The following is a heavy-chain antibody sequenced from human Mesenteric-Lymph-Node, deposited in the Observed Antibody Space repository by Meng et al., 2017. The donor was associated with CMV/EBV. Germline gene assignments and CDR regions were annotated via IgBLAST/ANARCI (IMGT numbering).Heavy chain of an antibody. CDR3: ARDQPADY. V-gene: IGHV4-38-2*02. CDR2: MYHSGST. J-gene: IGHJ4*02. CDR1: GYSISSGYY. Sequence: SETLSLTCTVSGYSISSGYYWGWIRQPPGKGLEWIGNMYHSGSTHYNPSLKSRVTISVDTSKNQFSLKLTSVTAADTAVYYCARDQPADYWGQGTLVTVSS.